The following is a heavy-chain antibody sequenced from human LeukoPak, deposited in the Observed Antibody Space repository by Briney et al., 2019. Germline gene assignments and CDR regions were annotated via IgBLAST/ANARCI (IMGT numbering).Heavy chain of an antibody. CDR1: GYTFTGYY. D-gene: IGHD1-26*01. CDR3: ARGGIEWELLGYYYYYGMDV. J-gene: IGHJ6*02. Sequence: ASVKVSCKASGYTFTGYYMHWVRQAPGQGLEWMGWINPNSGGTNYAQKFQGRVTMTRDTSISTAYMELSSLRSEDTAVYYCARGGIEWELLGYYYYYGMDVWGQGTTVTVSS. CDR2: INPNSGGT. V-gene: IGHV1-2*02.